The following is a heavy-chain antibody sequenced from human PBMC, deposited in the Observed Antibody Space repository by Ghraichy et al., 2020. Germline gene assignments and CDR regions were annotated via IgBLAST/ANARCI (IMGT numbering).Heavy chain of an antibody. CDR3: ARDIPAHWGLGGRYGLDV. Sequence: SETLSLTCTVSGGSISDFYWSWIRQSPGKGLEWIGYISYSGRTDYNPSLKSRVSISIDTPKNQFSLRLTSMTAADTAVYFCARDIPAHWGLGGRYGLDVWGQGTTVIVSS. CDR2: ISYSGRT. V-gene: IGHV4-59*01. CDR1: GGSISDFY. J-gene: IGHJ6*02. D-gene: IGHD7-27*01.